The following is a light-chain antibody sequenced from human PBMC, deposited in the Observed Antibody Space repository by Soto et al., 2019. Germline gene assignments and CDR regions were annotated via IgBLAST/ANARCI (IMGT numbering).Light chain of an antibody. CDR3: SSDTSSSTPYV. J-gene: IGLJ1*01. CDR2: EVS. Sequence: QSALTQPASVSGSPGESITISCTGTSSDVGGYKYVSWYQQHPGKAPKLMIYEVSNRPSGVSNRFSGSKSGNTASLTISGLQAEDEADYYCSSDTSSSTPYVFGTGTQVTVL. V-gene: IGLV2-14*01. CDR1: SSDVGGYKY.